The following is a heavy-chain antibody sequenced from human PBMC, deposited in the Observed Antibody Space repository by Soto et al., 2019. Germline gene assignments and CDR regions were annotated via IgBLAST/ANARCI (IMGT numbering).Heavy chain of an antibody. V-gene: IGHV1-69*02. CDR1: GGTFSSHS. J-gene: IGHJ4*02. D-gene: IGHD1-26*01. CDR3: ARGLASATIAS. Sequence: QVHLVQSGPEVKKPGSSVKVSCKASGGTFSSHSISWIRQAPGQGLEWMGRVVPVLNVADYAQKFQGRVTITADTSTITAYLDMSSLRSEDTAVYFCARGLASATIASWGQGTLVSVSS. CDR2: VVPVLNVA.